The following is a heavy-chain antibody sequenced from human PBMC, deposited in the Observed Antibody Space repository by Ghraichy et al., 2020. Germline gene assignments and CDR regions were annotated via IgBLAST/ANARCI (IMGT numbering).Heavy chain of an antibody. CDR2: IYYSGST. D-gene: IGHD4-17*01. J-gene: IGHJ4*02. CDR1: GGSISSYY. Sequence: SETLSLTCTVSGGSISSYYWSWIRQPPGKGLEWIGYIYYSGSTNYNPSLKSRVTLSVDTSKNQFSLKLSSVTAADTAVYYCARHRPNDYGDYFYHYFDYWGQGTLVTVSS. CDR3: ARHRPNDYGDYFYHYFDY. V-gene: IGHV4-59*08.